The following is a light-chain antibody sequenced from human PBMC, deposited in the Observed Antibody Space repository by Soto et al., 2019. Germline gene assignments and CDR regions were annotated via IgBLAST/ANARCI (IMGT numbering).Light chain of an antibody. CDR1: RYINTD. CDR2: SAS. J-gene: IGKJ2*01. V-gene: IGKV1-39*01. CDR3: QQSYSVPYT. Sequence: DIQLTQSPSSLAAPVGGRVTISCRASRYINTDVNWYQRRPGKAPDLLIYSASGLKSGVPSRFGGSGSGTEFSLSISRLEPDDVGTYYCQQSYSVPYTFGQGTSLEIK.